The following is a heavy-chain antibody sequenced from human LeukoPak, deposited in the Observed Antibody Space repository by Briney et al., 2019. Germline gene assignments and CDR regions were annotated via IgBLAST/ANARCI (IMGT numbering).Heavy chain of an antibody. CDR2: ISGSGGST. J-gene: IGHJ5*02. V-gene: IGHV3-23*01. CDR1: GFIFTNAW. D-gene: IGHD3-10*01. CDR3: AKDSRAYYYGSGSYYKGPSWFDP. Sequence: GGSLRLSCGASGFIFTNAWMSWVRQAPGKGLEWVSAISGSGGSTYYADSVKGRFTISRDNSKNTLYLQMNSLRAEDTAVYYCAKDSRAYYYGSGSYYKGPSWFDPWGQGTLVTVSS.